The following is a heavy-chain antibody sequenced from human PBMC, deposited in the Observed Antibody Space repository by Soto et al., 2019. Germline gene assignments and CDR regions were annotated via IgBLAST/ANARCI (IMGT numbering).Heavy chain of an antibody. V-gene: IGHV3-74*01. CDR3: ARRLPAAGTFGN. CDR1: GFSFSDDW. J-gene: IGHJ4*02. D-gene: IGHD2-2*01. Sequence: GGSLRLSCVGSGFSFSDDWMHWVRQAPGKGLVWVSRISGDGTRTNYADFVNGRFTISRDNAKNTLYLQMSSLRVEDTALYYCARRLPAAGTFGNRGQGTLVTVSS. CDR2: ISGDGTRT.